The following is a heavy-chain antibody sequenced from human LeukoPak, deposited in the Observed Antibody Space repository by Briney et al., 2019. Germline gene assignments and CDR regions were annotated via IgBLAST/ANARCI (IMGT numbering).Heavy chain of an antibody. CDR3: ARVDDSSGYYTFDY. CDR2: INPNSGGT. J-gene: IGHJ4*02. CDR1: GYTFTGYY. D-gene: IGHD3-22*01. Sequence: ASVKVSCKASGYTFTGYYMHWVRQAPGQGLEWMGRINPNSGGTNYAQKFQGRVTMTGDTSISTAYMELSRLGSDDTAVYYCARVDDSSGYYTFDYWGQGTLVTVSS. V-gene: IGHV1-2*06.